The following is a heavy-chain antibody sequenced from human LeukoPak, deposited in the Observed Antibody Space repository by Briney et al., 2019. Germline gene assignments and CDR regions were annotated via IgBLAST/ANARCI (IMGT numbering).Heavy chain of an antibody. CDR1: GFTFSSYS. V-gene: IGHV3-21*01. D-gene: IGHD3-22*01. Sequence: GGSXRLSCAASGFTFSSYSMNWVRQAPGKGLEWVSSISSSSSYIYYADSVKGRFTISRDNAKNSLYLQMNSLRAEDTAVYYCARDDYDSSGYYSDFDYWGQGTLVTVSS. CDR3: ARDDYDSSGYYSDFDY. CDR2: ISSSSSYI. J-gene: IGHJ4*02.